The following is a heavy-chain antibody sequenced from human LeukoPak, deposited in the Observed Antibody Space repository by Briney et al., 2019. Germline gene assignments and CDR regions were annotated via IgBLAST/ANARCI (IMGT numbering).Heavy chain of an antibody. CDR2: IYTSGST. CDR1: GGSISSGSYY. CDR3: ARTSPLYCSSTSCYTGLDWFDP. Sequence: PSETLSLTCTVSGGSISSGSYYWSWIRQPAGKRLEWIGRIYTSGSTNYNPSLKSRVTISVDTSKNQFSLKLSSVTAADTAVYYCARTSPLYCSSTSCYTGLDWFDPWGQGTLVTVSS. V-gene: IGHV4-61*02. J-gene: IGHJ5*02. D-gene: IGHD2-2*02.